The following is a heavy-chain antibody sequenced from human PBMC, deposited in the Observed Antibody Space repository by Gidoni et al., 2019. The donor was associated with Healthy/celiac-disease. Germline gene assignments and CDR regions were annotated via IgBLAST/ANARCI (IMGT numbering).Heavy chain of an antibody. J-gene: IGHJ4*02. CDR1: GGSISSYY. V-gene: IGHV4-59*01. Sequence: QVQLQASGPGLVKPSETLSLTCPVSGGSISSYYWSWIRQPPGKGLEWIGYIYYSGSTNYNPPLKSRVTISVDTSKNQFSRKLSSVTAADTAVYYCARGMESGSPSDYWGQGTLVTVSS. D-gene: IGHD1-26*01. CDR3: ARGMESGSPSDY. CDR2: IYYSGST.